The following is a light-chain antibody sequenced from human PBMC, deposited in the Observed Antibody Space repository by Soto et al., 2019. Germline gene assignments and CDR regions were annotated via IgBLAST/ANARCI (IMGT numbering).Light chain of an antibody. CDR2: AAS. CDR1: QSISSY. Sequence: DIQMTQSPSFLSSYLGDRVTITCPASQSISSYLNWYQQKPGKAPNLLIYAASSLQSGVPSRFSGSGSGTDFSLTISSLQPEDFATYYCQKSYSSPKTCGQGTTGDIK. J-gene: IGKJ1*01. V-gene: IGKV1-39*01. CDR3: QKSYSSPKT.